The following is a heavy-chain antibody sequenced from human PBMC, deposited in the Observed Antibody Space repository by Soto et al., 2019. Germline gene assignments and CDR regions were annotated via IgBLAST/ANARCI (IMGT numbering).Heavy chain of an antibody. D-gene: IGHD2-15*01. CDR1: GGSFSGYY. Sequence: SETLSLTCAVYGGSFSGYYWSWIRQPPGKGLEWIGEIYYSGNTNYNPSLKSRVTISVGTSKNQFSLKLSSVTTADTAVYYCARHDGIVVPYYFDYWGQGTLVTVSS. CDR2: IYYSGNT. CDR3: ARHDGIVVPYYFDY. V-gene: IGHV4-34*01. J-gene: IGHJ4*02.